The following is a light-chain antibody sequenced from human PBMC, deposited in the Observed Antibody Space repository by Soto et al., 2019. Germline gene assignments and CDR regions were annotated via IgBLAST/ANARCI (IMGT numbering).Light chain of an antibody. V-gene: IGKV3-20*01. J-gene: IGKJ2*01. Sequence: EMVLTQSPGTLSLSPGERATLSCRASQSVSSSYLVGYQQKAGQAPRLRIYGASSRATGIPDMFSGSGSGTDRTLTLSRQVPASFAVYYCQRYGNSLFAFGEGNKLEIK. CDR3: QRYGNSLFA. CDR2: GAS. CDR1: QSVSSSY.